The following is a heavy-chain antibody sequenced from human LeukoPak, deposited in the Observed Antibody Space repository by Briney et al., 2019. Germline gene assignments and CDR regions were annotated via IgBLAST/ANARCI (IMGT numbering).Heavy chain of an antibody. J-gene: IGHJ4*02. CDR1: GYSFSIYA. V-gene: IGHV7-4-1*02. CDR2: INTSTGNP. CDR3: ARDRGGYMAY. D-gene: IGHD5-12*01. Sequence: ASVKVSCKASGYSFSIYALNWVRQAPGHGLEWMGWINTSTGNPTYTPPFARRFVFSLDTSVNTAYLQINSLQPDDTAIYYCARDRGGYMAYWGQGTLVTVSS.